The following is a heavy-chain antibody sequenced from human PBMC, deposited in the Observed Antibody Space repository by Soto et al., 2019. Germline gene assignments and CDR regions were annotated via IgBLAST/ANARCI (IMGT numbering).Heavy chain of an antibody. CDR1: GFTFSSSG. J-gene: IGHJ5*02. CDR3: VKLADH. CDR2: MSYDGSDE. Sequence: QVRLVESGGGVVQPGRSLRLSCVSSGFTFSSSGMHWVRQAPGKGLEWVAVMSYDGSDEYYVDSVKGRFTISRDNSKNTVYLQMNSLRAEDTAVYYSVKLADHWGQGTLVTVSS. V-gene: IGHV3-30*18.